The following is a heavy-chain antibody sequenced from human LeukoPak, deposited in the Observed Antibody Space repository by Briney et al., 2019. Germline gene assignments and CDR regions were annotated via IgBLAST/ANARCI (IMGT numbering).Heavy chain of an antibody. Sequence: GGSLRLSCAASGFTFSSYAMSWVRQAPGKGLEWVSGISAGGGSTNHADSVKGRCTISRDNYKNTLFLQMNSLRAEDTAVYYCAKGSTSRYFDYWGQGTLVTVSS. J-gene: IGHJ4*02. D-gene: IGHD2-2*01. CDR3: AKGSTSRYFDY. CDR2: ISAGGGST. CDR1: GFTFSSYA. V-gene: IGHV3-23*01.